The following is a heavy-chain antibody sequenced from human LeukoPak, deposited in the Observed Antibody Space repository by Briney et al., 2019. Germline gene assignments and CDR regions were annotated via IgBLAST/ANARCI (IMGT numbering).Heavy chain of an antibody. Sequence: GGSLRLSCAASGFTFSSYGMHWVRQAPGKGLEWVAVIWYDGSNKYYADSVKGRFTISRDNSKNTLYLQMNSLRAEDTAVYYCARVGIQLWYLDYWGQGTLVTVPS. CDR2: IWYDGSNK. J-gene: IGHJ4*02. CDR3: ARVGIQLWYLDY. CDR1: GFTFSSYG. V-gene: IGHV3-33*01. D-gene: IGHD5-18*01.